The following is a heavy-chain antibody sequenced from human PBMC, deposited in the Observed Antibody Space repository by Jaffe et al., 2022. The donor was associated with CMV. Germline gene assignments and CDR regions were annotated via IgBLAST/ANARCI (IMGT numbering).Heavy chain of an antibody. CDR2: VSWNSGHI. CDR1: GYNFENYA. D-gene: IGHD6-19*01. CDR3: ARDVYGGWYGFDH. J-gene: IGHJ5*02. Sequence: EVRLVESGGGLVQPGKSLRLSCAASGYNFENYAIHWVRQAPGKGLEWVSGVSWNSGHIGYADSVKGRFTISKDNAKKSVFLQMNSLRPEDTALYYCARDVYGGWYGFDHWGQGTQVTVSS. V-gene: IGHV3-9*01.